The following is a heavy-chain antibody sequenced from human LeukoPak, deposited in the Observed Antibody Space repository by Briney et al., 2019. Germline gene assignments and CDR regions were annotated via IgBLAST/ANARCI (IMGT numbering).Heavy chain of an antibody. CDR2: IDPNGGST. V-gene: IGHV1-46*01. J-gene: IGHJ3*02. CDR3: ARDHPTQYSGYSAFDI. Sequence: ASVKVSCKTSGYTFADYYIHWVRQAPGHGLEWMGTIDPNGGSTSNAQKFQGRVTMTRDTSTTTAYMELSSLRSEDTAVYYCARDHPTQYSGYSAFDIWGEGTMVTVSS. D-gene: IGHD3-22*01. CDR1: GYTFADYY.